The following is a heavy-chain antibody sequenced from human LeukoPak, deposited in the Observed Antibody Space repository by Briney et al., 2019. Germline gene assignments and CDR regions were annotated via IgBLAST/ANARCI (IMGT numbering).Heavy chain of an antibody. Sequence: GGSLRRSCAASGFTFSSYWMHWVRQAPGKGLVWVSRINNDGSSTSYADSVKGRFTISRDNSNHTLSLQMNSLRVEDTAIYYCVKDIQLSTWGLGTMVTVSS. CDR1: GFTFSSYW. V-gene: IGHV3-74*01. J-gene: IGHJ3*01. CDR3: VKDIQLST. CDR2: INNDGSST. D-gene: IGHD5-24*01.